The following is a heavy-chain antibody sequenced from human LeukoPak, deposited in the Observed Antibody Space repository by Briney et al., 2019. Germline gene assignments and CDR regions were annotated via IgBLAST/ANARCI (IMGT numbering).Heavy chain of an antibody. CDR1: GGTFSSYA. V-gene: IGHV1-69*05. D-gene: IGHD3-10*01. J-gene: IGHJ6*03. Sequence: ASVKVSCKASGGTFSSYAISWVRQAPGQGLEWMGVSIPIFGTANYAQKFQGRVTITTDESTSTAYMELSSLRSEDTAVYYCARGKSKFGEKKNYYYYMDVWGKGTTVTDSS. CDR2: SIPIFGTA. CDR3: ARGKSKFGEKKNYYYYMDV.